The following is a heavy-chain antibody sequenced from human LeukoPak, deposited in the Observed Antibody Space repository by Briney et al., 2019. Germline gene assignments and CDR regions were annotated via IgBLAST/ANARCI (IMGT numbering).Heavy chain of an antibody. CDR1: GGSISSYY. CDR3: ARAVKYYYDSSGYFDY. D-gene: IGHD3-22*01. J-gene: IGHJ4*02. Sequence: PSETLSLTCTVSGGSISSYYWSWIRQPPGKGLEWIGYIYYSGSTNYNPSLKSRVTISVDTSKNQFSLKLSSVTAADTAVYYCARAVKYYYDSSGYFDYWGQGTLVTVSS. V-gene: IGHV4-59*01. CDR2: IYYSGST.